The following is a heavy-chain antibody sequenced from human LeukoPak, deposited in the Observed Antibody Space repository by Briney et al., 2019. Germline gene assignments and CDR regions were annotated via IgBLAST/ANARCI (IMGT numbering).Heavy chain of an antibody. D-gene: IGHD3-16*01. Sequence: ASVKVSCKASGYTFTSYYMHWVRQAPGQGLEWMGIINPSGGSTSYAQKFQGRVTMTRDTSTSTVYMELSSLRSEDTAVYYCTRSLRRHYDYVWASAKNWFDPWGQGTLVTVSS. CDR2: INPSGGST. V-gene: IGHV1-46*01. J-gene: IGHJ5*02. CDR3: TRSLRRHYDYVWASAKNWFDP. CDR1: GYTFTSYY.